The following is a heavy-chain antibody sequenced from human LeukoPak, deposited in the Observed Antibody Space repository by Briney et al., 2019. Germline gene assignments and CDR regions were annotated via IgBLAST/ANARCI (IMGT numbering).Heavy chain of an antibody. Sequence: SETLSLTCTVSGGSISSYYWSWIRQPAGKGLEWVGRIYTSGSTNYNPSLKRRVTMSVDTSKNHFSLKLTSVTAADTAVYYCARHEWGITNAFDIWGQGTMVTVSS. CDR3: ARHEWGITNAFDI. CDR2: IYTSGST. D-gene: IGHD1-14*01. J-gene: IGHJ3*02. CDR1: GGSISSYY. V-gene: IGHV4-4*07.